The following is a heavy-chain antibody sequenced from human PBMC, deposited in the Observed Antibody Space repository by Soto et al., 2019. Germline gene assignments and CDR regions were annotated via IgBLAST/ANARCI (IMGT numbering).Heavy chain of an antibody. CDR3: ARSTSFSRSWFDP. D-gene: IGHD6-13*01. CDR2: IYYSGST. CDR1: GGSISSGDYY. J-gene: IGHJ5*02. V-gene: IGHV4-30-4*01. Sequence: PSETLSLTCTVSGGSISSGDYYWSWIRQPPGKGLEWIGYIYYSGSTYYNPSLKSRVTISVDTSKNQFSLKLSSVTAADTAVYYCARSTSFSRSWFDPWGQGTLVTAPQ.